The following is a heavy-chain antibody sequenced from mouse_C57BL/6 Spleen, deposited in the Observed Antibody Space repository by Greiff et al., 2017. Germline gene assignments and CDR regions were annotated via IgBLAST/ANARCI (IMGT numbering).Heavy chain of an antibody. V-gene: IGHV1-69*01. CDR3: ARSGTTVVARDAMDY. CDR1: GYTFTSYW. CDR2: IDPSDSYT. D-gene: IGHD1-1*01. Sequence: VQLQQSGAELVMPGASVKLSCKASGYTFTSYWMHWVKQRPGQGLEWIGEIDPSDSYTNYNQKFKGKSTLTVDKSSSTAYMQLSSLTSEDSAVYYCARSGTTVVARDAMDYWGQGTSVTVSS. J-gene: IGHJ4*01.